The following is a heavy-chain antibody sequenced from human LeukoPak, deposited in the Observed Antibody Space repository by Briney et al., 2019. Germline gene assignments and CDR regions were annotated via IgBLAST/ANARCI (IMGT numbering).Heavy chain of an antibody. CDR3: ARERELLGLDY. Sequence: PGGSLRLSCAASGFSFDAYDMSWVRQAPGKGLEWVSDINWNGDGTGYADSVKGRLTISRDNAKNSLYLQMNSLRAEDTALYYCARERELLGLDYWGQGTLVTVSS. D-gene: IGHD3-10*01. CDR1: GFSFDAYD. V-gene: IGHV3-20*04. J-gene: IGHJ4*02. CDR2: INWNGDGT.